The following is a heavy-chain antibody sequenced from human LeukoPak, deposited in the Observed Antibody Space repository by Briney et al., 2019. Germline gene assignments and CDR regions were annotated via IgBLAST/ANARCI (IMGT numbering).Heavy chain of an antibody. J-gene: IGHJ4*02. CDR2: IYTSGST. CDR3: ARVADGAAAGLFDY. CDR1: GGSISSYY. Sequence: SDTLSLTCTVSGGSISSYYWSWIRQPAGKGLEWIGRIYTSGSTNYNPSLKSRVTMSVDTSKNQFSLKLSSVTAADTAVYYCARVADGAAAGLFDYWGQGTLVTVSS. V-gene: IGHV4-4*07. D-gene: IGHD6-13*01.